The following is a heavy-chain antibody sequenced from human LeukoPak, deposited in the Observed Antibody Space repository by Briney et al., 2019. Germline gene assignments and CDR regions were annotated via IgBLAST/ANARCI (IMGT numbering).Heavy chain of an antibody. V-gene: IGHV1-24*01. D-gene: IGHD5-18*01. J-gene: IGHJ4*02. CDR3: ATAAPGRYSYGRFDY. Sequence: GASVKVSCKVSGYTLTELSMHWVRQAPGKGLEWMGGFDPEDGETIYAQKFQGRVTMTEDTSTDTAYMELSSPRSEDTAVYYCATAAPGRYSYGRFDYWGQGTLVTVSS. CDR1: GYTLTELS. CDR2: FDPEDGET.